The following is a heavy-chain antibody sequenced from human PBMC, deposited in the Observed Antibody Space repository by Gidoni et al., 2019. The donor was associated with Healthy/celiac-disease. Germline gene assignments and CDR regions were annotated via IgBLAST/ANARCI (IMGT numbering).Heavy chain of an antibody. CDR1: GGSISSYY. D-gene: IGHD2-2*01. J-gene: IGHJ6*03. CDR3: ARHSSDIVVVPAAMLGAPYYYYYMDV. Sequence: QVQLQESGPGLVKPSETLSLTCTVSGGSISSYYWRWIRQPPGKGLEWIGYIYYSGSTNYNPSLKSRVTISVDTSKNQFSLKLSSVTAADTAVYYCARHSSDIVVVPAAMLGAPYYYYYMDVWGKGTTVTVSS. V-gene: IGHV4-59*08. CDR2: IYYSGST.